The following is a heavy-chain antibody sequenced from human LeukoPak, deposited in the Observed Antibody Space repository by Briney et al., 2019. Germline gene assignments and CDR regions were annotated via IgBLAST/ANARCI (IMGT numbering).Heavy chain of an antibody. CDR3: ARDLDYYGSGSFFNI. CDR1: GYTFTAYS. Sequence: GASVKVSCKAFGYTFTAYSMHWVRQAPGQGLEWMGWINPSGGGTNYAQKFQGRVTMTRDTSITTAYMELSRLRSDDTAVYCCARDLDYYGSGSFFNIWGEGTMVSVSS. D-gene: IGHD3-10*01. J-gene: IGHJ3*02. V-gene: IGHV1-2*02. CDR2: INPSGGGT.